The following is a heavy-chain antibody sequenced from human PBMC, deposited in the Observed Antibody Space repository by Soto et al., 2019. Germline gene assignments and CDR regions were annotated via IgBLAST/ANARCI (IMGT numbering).Heavy chain of an antibody. D-gene: IGHD4-17*01. V-gene: IGHV4-38-2*01. Sequence: SETLSLTCAVSGYSISSGYYWGWIRQPPGKGLEWIGSIYHSGSTYYNPSLKSRVTISVDTSKNQFSLKLSSVTAADTAVYYCARVIDYGDSGDWFDPWGQGTLVTVS. J-gene: IGHJ5*02. CDR1: GYSISSGYY. CDR2: IYHSGST. CDR3: ARVIDYGDSGDWFDP.